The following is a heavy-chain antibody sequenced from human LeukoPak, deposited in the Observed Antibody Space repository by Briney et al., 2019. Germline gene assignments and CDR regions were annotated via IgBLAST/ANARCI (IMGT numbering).Heavy chain of an antibody. Sequence: SETLSLTCTVSGGSISSYYWTWLWQPAGKGLEWIGRIYSSGSTNYNPSLESRVTMSVDTSKNQFSLRLSSVTAADTAVYYCTREFETTLNFFDPWGQGILVTVSS. CDR1: GGSISSYY. V-gene: IGHV4-4*07. CDR2: IYSSGST. D-gene: IGHD1-1*01. CDR3: TREFETTLNFFDP. J-gene: IGHJ5*02.